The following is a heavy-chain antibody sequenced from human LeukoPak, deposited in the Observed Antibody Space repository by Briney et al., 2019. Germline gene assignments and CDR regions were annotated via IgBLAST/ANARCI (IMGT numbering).Heavy chain of an antibody. D-gene: IGHD5-18*01. CDR1: GYSISSGYY. CDR3: ARSGYSYGLCDY. CDR2: IYHSGST. Sequence: SETLSLTCTVSGYSISSGYYWGWIRQPPGKGLEWIGSIYHSGSTYYNPSLKSRVTISVDTSKNQFSLKLSSVTAADTAVYYCARSGYSYGLCDYWGQGTLVTVSS. V-gene: IGHV4-38-2*02. J-gene: IGHJ4*02.